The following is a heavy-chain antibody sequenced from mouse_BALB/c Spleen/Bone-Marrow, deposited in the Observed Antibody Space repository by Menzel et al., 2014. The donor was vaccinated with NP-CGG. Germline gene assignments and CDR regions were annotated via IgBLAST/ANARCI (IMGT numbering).Heavy chain of an antibody. Sequence: EVMLVESGGGLVQPGGSLRLSCATSGFTFTDYYMSWVRQPPGKALEWLGFIRNKAKGYTTDYSASVKGRFTISRDNSQSILYLQMNTLRAEDSATYYCARDINYDIYWYFDVWGAGTTVTVSS. J-gene: IGHJ1*01. CDR1: GFTFTDYY. CDR2: IRNKAKGYTT. CDR3: ARDINYDIYWYFDV. V-gene: IGHV7-3*02. D-gene: IGHD2-4*01.